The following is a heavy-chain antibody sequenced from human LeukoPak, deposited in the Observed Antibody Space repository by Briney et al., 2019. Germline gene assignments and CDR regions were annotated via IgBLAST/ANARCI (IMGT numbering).Heavy chain of an antibody. CDR1: GFTFSSYS. D-gene: IGHD5-18*01. CDR3: SSTGIQLWFSVFDY. CDR2: ISGSGGST. V-gene: IGHV3-23*01. J-gene: IGHJ4*02. Sequence: GGSLRLSCAASGFTFSSYSMNWVRQAPGKGLEWVSAISGSGGSTYYADSVKGRFTISRDNSKNTLYLQMNSLRAEDTAVYYCSSTGIQLWFSVFDYWGQGTLVTVSS.